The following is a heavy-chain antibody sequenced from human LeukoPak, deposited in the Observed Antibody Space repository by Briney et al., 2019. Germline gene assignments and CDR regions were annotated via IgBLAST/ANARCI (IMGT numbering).Heavy chain of an antibody. CDR3: ARISQSSGGFYY. J-gene: IGHJ4*02. V-gene: IGHV4-31*02. CDR2: ISYRGST. D-gene: IGHD2-15*01. Sequence: SQTLSLTCTVSGGSISTSGGFYWSCIRQHPGNGLEWIGFISYRGSTYYNPSLKSRVSMSVDTSRSQFSLRLTSVTDEDTAVYYCARISQSSGGFYYWGQGSLVTVSS. CDR1: GGSISTSGGFY.